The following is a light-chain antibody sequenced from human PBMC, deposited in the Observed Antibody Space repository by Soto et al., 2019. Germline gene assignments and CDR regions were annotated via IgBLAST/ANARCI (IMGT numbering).Light chain of an antibody. CDR3: QQYYSTPRT. J-gene: IGKJ1*01. V-gene: IGKV4-1*01. CDR1: QSVLYSSNNKNY. CDR2: WAS. Sequence: DIVMTQSPDSLAVSLGERATINCKSSQSVLYSSNNKNYLAWYQQKPGQPPKLLIYWASTRESGVPDRFGGSGSGTDFTLTISSLQAEDVAFYYCQQYYSTPRTFGQGTKVEIK.